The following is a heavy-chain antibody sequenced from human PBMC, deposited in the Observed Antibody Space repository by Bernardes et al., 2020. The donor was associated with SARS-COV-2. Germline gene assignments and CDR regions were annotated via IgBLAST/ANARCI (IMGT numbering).Heavy chain of an antibody. CDR2: LITSGESQ. D-gene: IGHD3-10*01. J-gene: IGHJ4*02. Sequence: GGSLVLSCAASGFTFRNSGMNWVRQAPGTGLEWVSFLITSGESQYYADSVRGRFTISRDNAKDSLSLEMHSLRTEDTAVYYCARDRGYSLGSLSLDYWGQGTLVTVSS. CDR3: ARDRGYSLGSLSLDY. V-gene: IGHV3-21*01. CDR1: GFTFRNSG.